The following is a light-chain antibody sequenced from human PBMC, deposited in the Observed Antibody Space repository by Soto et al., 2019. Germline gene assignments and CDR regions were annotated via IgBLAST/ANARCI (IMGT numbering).Light chain of an antibody. Sequence: QSALTQPPSLSGTPGQRVTISCSGSTSNIGRYSVNWYQHFPGTAPKILIYSDDERPSGVPDRFSGSKSGTSASLAISGLQSEDDAEYYCAAWDDNLNGPLFGGGTKLTVL. CDR2: SDD. CDR1: TSNIGRYS. J-gene: IGLJ3*02. CDR3: AAWDDNLNGPL. V-gene: IGLV1-44*01.